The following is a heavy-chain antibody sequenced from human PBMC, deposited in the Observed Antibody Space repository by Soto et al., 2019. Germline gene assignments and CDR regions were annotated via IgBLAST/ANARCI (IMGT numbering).Heavy chain of an antibody. J-gene: IGHJ4*02. CDR3: GPDVMTLVRQIFGY. D-gene: IGHD3-16*01. CDR2: IKSKTDGGTT. CDR1: GFTFSNAW. Sequence: GGSLRLSCAASGFTFSNAWMSWVRQAPGKGLEWVGRIKSKTDGGTTDYAAPVKGRVTISRDDSKNTLYLQMNSLKTEDTAVHYWGPDVMTLVRQIFGYGGEGTRVTV. V-gene: IGHV3-15*01.